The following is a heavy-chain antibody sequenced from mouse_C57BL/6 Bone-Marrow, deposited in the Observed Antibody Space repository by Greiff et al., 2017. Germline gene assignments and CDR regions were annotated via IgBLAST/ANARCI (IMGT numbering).Heavy chain of an antibody. J-gene: IGHJ1*03. Sequence: EVKLMESGGGLVKPGGSLKLSCAASGFTFSSYAMSWVRQTPEKRLEWVATISDGGSYTYYPDNVKGRFTISRDNAKNNLYLQMSHLKSEDTAMYYCARDKGPYYGSSYDWYFDVWGTGTTVTVSS. V-gene: IGHV5-4*01. CDR2: ISDGGSYT. CDR1: GFTFSSYA. CDR3: ARDKGPYYGSSYDWYFDV. D-gene: IGHD1-1*01.